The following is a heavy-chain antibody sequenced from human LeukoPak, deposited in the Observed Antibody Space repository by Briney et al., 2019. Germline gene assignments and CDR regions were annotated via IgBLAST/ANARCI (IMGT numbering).Heavy chain of an antibody. Sequence: PSETLSLTCTVSGGSISNSSFYWGWIRQPPGKGLDWIGNIYYRGSTYYKSSLKSRVSISVDTSKNYFSLKVSSVTAADTAVYYCARLFLRFGEFSFDYWGQGTLVTVSS. V-gene: IGHV4-39*02. CDR1: GGSISNSSFY. J-gene: IGHJ4*02. CDR2: IYYRGST. D-gene: IGHD3-10*01. CDR3: ARLFLRFGEFSFDY.